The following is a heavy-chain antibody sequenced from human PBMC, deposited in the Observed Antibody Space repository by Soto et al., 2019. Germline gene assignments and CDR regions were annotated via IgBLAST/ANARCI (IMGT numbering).Heavy chain of an antibody. Sequence: PGGSLRLSCAASGFTVSSNYMIWVRQAPGKGLEWVSVIYSGGSTYYADSVKGRFTISRDNSKNTLYLQMNSLRAEDTAVYYCARRGNWNYFDYYYYMEVWGKGTTVTVSS. CDR1: GFTVSSNY. CDR3: ARRGNWNYFDYYYYMEV. V-gene: IGHV3-66*01. D-gene: IGHD1-7*01. CDR2: IYSGGST. J-gene: IGHJ6*03.